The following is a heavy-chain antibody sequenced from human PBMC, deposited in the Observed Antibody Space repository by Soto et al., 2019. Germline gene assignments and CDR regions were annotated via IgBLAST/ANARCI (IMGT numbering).Heavy chain of an antibody. Sequence: LQRHSCAALGFNFRRFAVHWVRQAQGKGLEWVAVISYDGSNKYYADSVKGRFTNSRDKSKNTLYLQMNSLRAEDTAVYYCGSGRDGSYLDGFEILGQRTMGTVAS. CDR3: GSGRDGSYLDGFEI. V-gene: IGHV3-30-3*01. J-gene: IGHJ3*02. CDR2: ISYDGSNK. D-gene: IGHD3-9*01. CDR1: GFNFRRFA.